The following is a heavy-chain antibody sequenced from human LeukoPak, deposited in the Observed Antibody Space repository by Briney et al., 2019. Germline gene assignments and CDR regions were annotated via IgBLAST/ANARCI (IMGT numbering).Heavy chain of an antibody. J-gene: IGHJ6*04. Sequence: SVKVSCKASGGTFSSYAISWVRQAPGQGLEWMGGIIPILGTANYAQKFQGRVTITADESTSTAYMELSSLRSEDTAVYYCARSTMVRGSYYYYGMDVWGKGTTVTVSS. D-gene: IGHD3-10*01. CDR1: GGTFSSYA. CDR2: IIPILGTA. V-gene: IGHV1-69*01. CDR3: ARSTMVRGSYYYYGMDV.